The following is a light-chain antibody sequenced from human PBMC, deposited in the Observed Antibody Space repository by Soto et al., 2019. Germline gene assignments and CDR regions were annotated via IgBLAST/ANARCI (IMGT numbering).Light chain of an antibody. CDR1: QNLLHSNGYNY. CDR3: AQVLATPFT. J-gene: IGKJ4*01. CDR2: LGS. Sequence: EIVLTQSPLSLPVTPGEPASISCRSSQNLLHSNGYNYLNWYLQKPGQSPQLLIYLGSNRASGVPDRFSGSGSGTDFTLTINRVEAEDVGLYFGAQVLATPFTFGGGTKVEIK. V-gene: IGKV2-28*01.